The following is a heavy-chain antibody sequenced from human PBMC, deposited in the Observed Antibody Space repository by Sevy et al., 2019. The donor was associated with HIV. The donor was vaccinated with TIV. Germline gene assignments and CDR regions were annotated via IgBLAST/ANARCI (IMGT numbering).Heavy chain of an antibody. CDR1: GDSSGSGYYY. V-gene: IGHV4-61*02. J-gene: IGHJ4*02. D-gene: IGHD4-17*01. CDR2: IGARGET. Sequence: SETLSLTCTVSGDSSGSGYYYWGWIRQPAGKGLEWIGRIGARGETHSNPSLKSRVPISLDTSKSQISLRLTSVTAADTAMYYCAREIYQSVTHDYGDYFDYWGQGTLVTVSS. CDR3: AREIYQSVTHDYGDYFDY.